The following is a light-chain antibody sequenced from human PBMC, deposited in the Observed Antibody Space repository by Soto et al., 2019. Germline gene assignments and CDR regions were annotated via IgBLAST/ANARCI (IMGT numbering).Light chain of an antibody. CDR2: GAS. CDR1: QSVSSRY. CDR3: QHYGSSPRT. Sequence: EIVFTQSPRTLSLSPGEKATLSCRASQSVSSRYSAWYQQKPGQAPRLLIYGASTRATGIPDRFSGSGSETDFTLTISRLEPEDFAVYYCQHYGSSPRTFGQGTKVDIK. J-gene: IGKJ1*01. V-gene: IGKV3-20*01.